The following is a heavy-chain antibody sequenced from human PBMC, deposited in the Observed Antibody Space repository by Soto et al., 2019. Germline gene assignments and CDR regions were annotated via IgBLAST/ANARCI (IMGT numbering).Heavy chain of an antibody. CDR3: ARLSGYYISDY. Sequence: SLTCTVSGGSISSSSYYWGWIRQPPGKGLEWIGSIYYSGSTYYNPSLKSRVTISVDTSKNQFSLKLSSVTAADSAVYYCARLSGYYISDYWGQGTLVTVSS. J-gene: IGHJ4*02. CDR1: GGSISSSSYY. D-gene: IGHD3-3*01. V-gene: IGHV4-39*01. CDR2: IYYSGST.